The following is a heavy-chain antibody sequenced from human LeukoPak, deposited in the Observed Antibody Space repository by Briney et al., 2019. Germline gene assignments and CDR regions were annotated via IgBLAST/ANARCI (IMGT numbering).Heavy chain of an antibody. J-gene: IGHJ4*02. CDR1: GFTFSSYS. CDR3: ARRAGRTVITVDY. V-gene: IGHV3-48*04. D-gene: IGHD4-23*01. Sequence: GGSLRLSCAASGFTFSSYSMNWVRQAPGKGLEWVSYISSSSSTIYYADSVKGRFTISRDNAKNSLYLQMNSLRAEDTAVYYCARRAGRTVITVDYWGQGTLVTVSS. CDR2: ISSSSSTI.